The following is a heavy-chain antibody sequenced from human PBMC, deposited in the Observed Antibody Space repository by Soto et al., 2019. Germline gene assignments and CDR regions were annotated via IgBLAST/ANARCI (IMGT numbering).Heavy chain of an antibody. CDR3: AILPLHSSGSGYCGLDV. D-gene: IGHD3-22*01. CDR1: GYPFTSYD. V-gene: IGHV1-8*01. CDR2: MNPNSGNT. J-gene: IGHJ6*02. Sequence: GSSVKVSCKASGYPFTSYDINWVRQATGQGLEWMGWMNPNSGNTGYAQKFQGRVTMTRNTSISTAYMELSRLRSEDTAVYYCAILPLHSSGSGYCGLDVWGQGTTVTV.